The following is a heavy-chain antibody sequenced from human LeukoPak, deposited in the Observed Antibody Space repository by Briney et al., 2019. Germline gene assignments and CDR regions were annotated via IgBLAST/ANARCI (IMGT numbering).Heavy chain of an antibody. CDR3: ARSKARITMIVDFDY. V-gene: IGHV3-48*04. D-gene: IGHD3-22*01. Sequence: GGSLRLSCAASGFTFSSYSMNWVRQAPGKGLEWVSYISSSSSTICYADSVKGRFTISRDNAKNSLYLQMNSLRAEDTAVYYCARSKARITMIVDFDYWGQGTLVTVSS. J-gene: IGHJ4*02. CDR1: GFTFSSYS. CDR2: ISSSSSTI.